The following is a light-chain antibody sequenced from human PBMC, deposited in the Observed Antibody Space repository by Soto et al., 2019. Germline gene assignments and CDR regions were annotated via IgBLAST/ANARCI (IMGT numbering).Light chain of an antibody. CDR1: SGINVGTYR. V-gene: IGLV5-45*01. CDR3: MIWHSSAYV. J-gene: IGLJ3*02. CDR2: YRSDSDK. Sequence: QSVLTQPASLSASPGASASFTCTLRSGINVGTYRIYWYQQKPGSPPQYLLNYRSDSDKQQGSGVPSRFSGSKDASANAGTLFNSGLQSEDEADYYCMIWHSSAYVFGGGTQLTVL.